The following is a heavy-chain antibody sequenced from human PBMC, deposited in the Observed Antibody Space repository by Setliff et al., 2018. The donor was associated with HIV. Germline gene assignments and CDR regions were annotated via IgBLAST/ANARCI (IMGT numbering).Heavy chain of an antibody. CDR3: AAASSWDPLLDY. CDR1: GGSFSGYY. D-gene: IGHD6-13*01. V-gene: IGHV4-34*01. J-gene: IGHJ4*02. Sequence: SETLSLTCAVYGGSFSGYYWSWIRQPPGKGLEWIGEINHSGSTNYNPSLKSRVTISVDTSMDQFSLKLSSVTAADTAVYYCAAASSWDPLLDYWGQGTLVTVSS. CDR2: INHSGST.